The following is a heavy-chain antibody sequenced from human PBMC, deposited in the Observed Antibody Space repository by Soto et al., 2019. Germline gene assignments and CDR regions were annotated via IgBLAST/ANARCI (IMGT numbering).Heavy chain of an antibody. CDR1: GGSISSGDYY. CDR3: ARARGVVVVAAPSGGWFDP. V-gene: IGHV4-30-4*01. Sequence: SETLSLTCTVSGGSISSGDYYWSWIRQPPGKGLEWIGYIYYSGSTYYNPSLKSRVTISVDTSKNQFSLKLSSVTAADTAVYYCARARGVVVVAAPSGGWFDPWGQGTLVTVSS. D-gene: IGHD2-15*01. CDR2: IYYSGST. J-gene: IGHJ5*02.